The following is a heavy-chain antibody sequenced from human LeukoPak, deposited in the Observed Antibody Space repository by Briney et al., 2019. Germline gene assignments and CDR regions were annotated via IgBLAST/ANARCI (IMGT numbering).Heavy chain of an antibody. V-gene: IGHV3-23*01. D-gene: IGHD3-16*01. CDR3: VKEGRATSYADY. J-gene: IGHJ4*02. Sequence: GGSLRLSCAASGFTFRSCAMSWVRQAPGKGLEWVSAVSDGGDTTYYADSVKGRFTISRDNSKNTVDLEMNSLRAEDTALYYCVKEGRATSYADYWGQGTLVTVSS. CDR1: GFTFRSCA. CDR2: VSDGGDTT.